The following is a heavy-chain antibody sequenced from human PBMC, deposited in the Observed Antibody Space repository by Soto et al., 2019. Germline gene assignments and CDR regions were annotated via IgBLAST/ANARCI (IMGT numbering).Heavy chain of an antibody. D-gene: IGHD3-16*02. J-gene: IGHJ4*02. Sequence: ASVKVSCKASGYTFTSYYMHWVRQAPGQGLEWMGIINPRGGSTSYAQKFQGRVTMTRDTSTSTVYMELSSLRSEDTAVYYCARSTHLGELSWGENDYFDYWGQGTLVTVSS. CDR1: GYTFTSYY. CDR2: INPRGGST. V-gene: IGHV1-46*03. CDR3: ARSTHLGELSWGENDYFDY.